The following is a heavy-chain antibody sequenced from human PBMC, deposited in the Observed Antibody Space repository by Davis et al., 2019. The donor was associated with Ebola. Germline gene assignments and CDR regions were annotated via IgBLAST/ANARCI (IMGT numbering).Heavy chain of an antibody. D-gene: IGHD3-10*01. J-gene: IGHJ3*02. CDR3: AKDILWFGELLGRDAFDI. CDR2: IYSAGST. Sequence: GESLKISCAASGFSVSSNYMTWVRQAPGKGLEWVSVIYSAGSTYYADSVKGRFTISRDNSKNTLYLQMNSLRAEDTAVYYCAKDILWFGELLGRDAFDIWGQGTMVTVSS. CDR1: GFSVSSNY. V-gene: IGHV3-53*01.